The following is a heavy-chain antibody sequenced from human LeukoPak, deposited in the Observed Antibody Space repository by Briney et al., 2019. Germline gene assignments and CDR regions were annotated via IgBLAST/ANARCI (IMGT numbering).Heavy chain of an antibody. D-gene: IGHD3-22*01. J-gene: IGHJ4*02. V-gene: IGHV3-74*01. CDR2: IKTDGRTT. Sequence: GGSLRLSCAASGMTFSNHWMHWDRQAPGKGLVWVSLIKTDGRTTIYADSVKGRFTISRDDGKSTLYLQMNSLGAEDTAIYYCTTGPSFGYEWWGQGTVVTVSS. CDR1: GMTFSNHW. CDR3: TTGPSFGYEW.